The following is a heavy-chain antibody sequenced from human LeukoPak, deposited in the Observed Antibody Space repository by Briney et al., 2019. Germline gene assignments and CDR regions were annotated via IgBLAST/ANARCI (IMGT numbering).Heavy chain of an antibody. CDR1: GFTFSTYA. J-gene: IGHJ4*02. V-gene: IGHV3-23*01. D-gene: IGHD3-22*01. CDR3: AKDRGRYYDSSGYYWGYYFDS. CDR2: ISGSGGST. Sequence: PGGSLRLSCAASGFTFSTYAVNWVRQAPGKGLEWVSAISGSGGSTCYADSVKGRFTISRDNSKNTLYLQMSSLRAEDTAVYYCAKDRGRYYDSSGYYWGYYFDSWGQGILVTVST.